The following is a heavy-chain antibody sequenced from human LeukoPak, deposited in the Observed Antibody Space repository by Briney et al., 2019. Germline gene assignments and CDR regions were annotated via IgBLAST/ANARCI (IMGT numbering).Heavy chain of an antibody. Sequence: GGSLRLSCAASGFTFSSYAMHWVRQAPGKGLEWVAVISYDGSNKYYADSVKGRFTISRDNSKNTLYLQMNSLRAEDTAVYYCVKDRFGSGYGLFDYWGQGTLVTVSS. V-gene: IGHV3-30-3*01. CDR1: GFTFSSYA. D-gene: IGHD5-12*01. J-gene: IGHJ4*02. CDR3: VKDRFGSGYGLFDY. CDR2: ISYDGSNK.